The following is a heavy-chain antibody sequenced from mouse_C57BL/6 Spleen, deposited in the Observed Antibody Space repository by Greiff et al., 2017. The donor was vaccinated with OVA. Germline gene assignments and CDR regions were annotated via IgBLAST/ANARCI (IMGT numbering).Heavy chain of an antibody. CDR2: IYPRSGNT. Sequence: VQLQQSGAELARPGASVKLSCKASGYTFTSYGISWVKQRTGQGLEWIGEIYPRSGNTYYNEKFKGKATLTADKSSSTAYMELRSLTSEDSAVYFCARNYYGSSEAWFAYWGQGTLVTVSA. V-gene: IGHV1-81*01. CDR1: GYTFTSYG. D-gene: IGHD1-1*01. CDR3: ARNYYGSSEAWFAY. J-gene: IGHJ3*01.